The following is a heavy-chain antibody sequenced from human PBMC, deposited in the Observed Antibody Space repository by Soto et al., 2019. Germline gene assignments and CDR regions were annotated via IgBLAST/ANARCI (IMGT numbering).Heavy chain of an antibody. CDR3: ARDVYYDSSGYPDAFDI. D-gene: IGHD3-22*01. J-gene: IGHJ3*02. CDR1: GYTFTSYD. Sequence: SVKVSCKASGYTFTSYDINWVRQATGQGLEWMGRIIPILGIANYAQKFQGRVTITADKSTSTAYMELSSLRSEDTAVYYCARDVYYDSSGYPDAFDIWGQGTMVTVSS. V-gene: IGHV1-69*04. CDR2: IIPILGIA.